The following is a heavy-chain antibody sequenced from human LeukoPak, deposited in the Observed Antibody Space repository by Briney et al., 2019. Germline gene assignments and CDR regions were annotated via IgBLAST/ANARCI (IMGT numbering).Heavy chain of an antibody. CDR2: ISGSGDRT. V-gene: IGHV3-23*01. Sequence: GGSLRLSCAASGFTFSSYAMSWFRQAPGKGLEWVSSISGSGDRTYYPDSVKGRFTISRDNSKNTLYLQMNGLRAEDTAVYYCARPVGITNRVMEDYWGHGTLVTVSS. D-gene: IGHD2-8*01. CDR1: GFTFSSYA. J-gene: IGHJ4*01. CDR3: ARPVGITNRVMEDY.